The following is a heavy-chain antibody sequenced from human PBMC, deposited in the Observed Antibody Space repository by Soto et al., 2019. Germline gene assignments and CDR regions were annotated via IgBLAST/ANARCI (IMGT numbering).Heavy chain of an antibody. Sequence: SETLSLTCTVSGGPISSGGYYWSWIRQHPGKGLEWIGYIYYSGSTYYNPSLKSRVTISVDTSKNQFSLKLSSVTAADTAVYYCARSRITIFGVGLNWFDPWGQGTRVTVSS. CDR2: IYYSGST. CDR1: GGPISSGGYY. V-gene: IGHV4-31*03. CDR3: ARSRITIFGVGLNWFDP. D-gene: IGHD3-3*01. J-gene: IGHJ5*02.